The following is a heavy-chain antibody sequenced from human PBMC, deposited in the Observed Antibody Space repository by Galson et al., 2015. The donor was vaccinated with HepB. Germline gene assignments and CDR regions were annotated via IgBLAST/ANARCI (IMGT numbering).Heavy chain of an antibody. CDR3: AREGKQLGIYYYYYMDV. V-gene: IGHV3-33*01. D-gene: IGHD6-6*01. CDR1: GFTFSSYG. CDR2: IWYDGSNK. Sequence: SLRLSCAAYGFTFSSYGMHWVRQAPGKGLEWVAVIWYDGSNKYYADSVKGRFTISRDNSKNTLYLQMNSLRAEDTAVYYCAREGKQLGIYYYYYMDVWGKGTTVTVSS. J-gene: IGHJ6*03.